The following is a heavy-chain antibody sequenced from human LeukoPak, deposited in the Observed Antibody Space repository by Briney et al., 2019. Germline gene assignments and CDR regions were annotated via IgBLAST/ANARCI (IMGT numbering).Heavy chain of an antibody. CDR1: GGSISSYY. D-gene: IGHD2/OR15-2a*01. CDR2: ITDIGSI. J-gene: IGHJ4*02. Sequence: PSETLSLTCTVSGGSISSYYWSWIRQPPGKGLEWIAYITDIGSINYNPSLKSRVTISLETSKNQFSLKLSSVTAADTAVYYCAGHHPRNTVDFWGQGTLVTVSS. CDR3: AGHHPRNTVDF. V-gene: IGHV4-59*08.